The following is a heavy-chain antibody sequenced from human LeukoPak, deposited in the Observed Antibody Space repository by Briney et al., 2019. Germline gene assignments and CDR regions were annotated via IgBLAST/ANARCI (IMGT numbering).Heavy chain of an antibody. V-gene: IGHV1-2*02. CDR1: GYIFTGFY. CDR2: INHNSGVT. CDR3: ARGGAAGDTVGSGNY. J-gene: IGHJ4*02. D-gene: IGHD6-13*01. Sequence: ASVKVSCKSSGYIFTGFYMHWVRQAPGQGREWMGWINHNSGVTKYAQKFQSRVTMTRDTTISTAYMELSRLTSDDTAVYYCARGGAAGDTVGSGNYWGQGTLVTVSS.